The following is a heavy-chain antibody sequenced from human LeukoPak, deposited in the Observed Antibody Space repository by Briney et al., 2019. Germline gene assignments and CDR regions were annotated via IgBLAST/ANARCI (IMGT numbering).Heavy chain of an antibody. Sequence: TSETLSLTCTVSGGSISSYYWSWIWQPPGKGLEWIGYIYYSGSTNYNPSLKSRVTISVDTSKNQFSLKLSSVTAADTAVYYCARVGSSGWYSGDYWGQGTLVTVSS. D-gene: IGHD6-19*01. CDR2: IYYSGST. J-gene: IGHJ4*02. CDR3: ARVGSSGWYSGDY. CDR1: GGSISSYY. V-gene: IGHV4-59*01.